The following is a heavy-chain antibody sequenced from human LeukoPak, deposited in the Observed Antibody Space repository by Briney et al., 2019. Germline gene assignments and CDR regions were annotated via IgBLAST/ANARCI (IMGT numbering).Heavy chain of an antibody. CDR3: ARDSNYYDSSGYYGGLGY. Sequence: GASVKVSCKASGYTFTSYDINWVRQATGQGLEWMGWMNPNSGNTGYAQKFQGRVTMTRNTSISTAHMELSSLRSEDTAVYYCARDSNYYDSSGYYGGLGYWGQGTLVTVSS. D-gene: IGHD3-22*01. V-gene: IGHV1-8*01. J-gene: IGHJ4*02. CDR1: GYTFTSYD. CDR2: MNPNSGNT.